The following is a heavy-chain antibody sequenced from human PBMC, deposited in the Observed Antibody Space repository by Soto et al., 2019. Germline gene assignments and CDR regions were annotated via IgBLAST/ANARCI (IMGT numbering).Heavy chain of an antibody. J-gene: IGHJ5*02. CDR2: INHSGST. Sequence: PSETLSLTCAVYGGSFSGYYWSWIRQPPGKGLEWIGEINHSGSTNYNPSLKSRVTISVDTSKNQFSLKLSSVTAADTAVYYCARVWSESRHQGDDPRGQGTLVTVSS. V-gene: IGHV4-34*01. CDR3: ARVWSESRHQGDDP. CDR1: GGSFSGYY. D-gene: IGHD2-2*01.